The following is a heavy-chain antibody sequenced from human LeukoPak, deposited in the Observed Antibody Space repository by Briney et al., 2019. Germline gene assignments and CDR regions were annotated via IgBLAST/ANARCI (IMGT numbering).Heavy chain of an antibody. CDR1: GYTFTSYG. CDR2: ISAYNGNT. J-gene: IGHJ4*02. D-gene: IGHD3-22*01. Sequence: ASVKVSCKASGYTFTSYGISWVRQAPGQGLEWMGWISAYNGNTNYAQKLQGRVTMTTDTSTSTAYMELRSLRSDDTAVYYCARKQEPNYYYDSSGEGHWGQGTLVTVSS. CDR3: ARKQEPNYYYDSSGEGH. V-gene: IGHV1-18*01.